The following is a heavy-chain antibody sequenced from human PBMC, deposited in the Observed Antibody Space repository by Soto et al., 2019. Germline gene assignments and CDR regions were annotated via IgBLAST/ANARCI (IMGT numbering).Heavy chain of an antibody. D-gene: IGHD3-22*01. CDR3: AREDSPDDY. Sequence: EVQLLESGGGLVQRGGSLRLSCAASGFTFRTFAMTWVRQAPGKGLEWVSAIRGGASSTAYADSVKGRFTISRDDSKNTLYLQMSSLRVEDTALYYFAREDSPDDYWGQGTLVTVSS. V-gene: IGHV3-23*01. J-gene: IGHJ4*02. CDR1: GFTFRTFA. CDR2: IRGGASST.